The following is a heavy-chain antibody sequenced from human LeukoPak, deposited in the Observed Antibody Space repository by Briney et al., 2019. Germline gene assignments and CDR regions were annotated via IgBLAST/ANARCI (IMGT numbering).Heavy chain of an antibody. CDR1: GFTFSSYG. J-gene: IGHJ6*03. CDR2: ISYDGSNK. CDR3: ARTKLQRYGDSLWSYYYMDV. Sequence: QTGGSLRLSCAASGFTFSSYGMHWVRQAPGKGLEWVAVISYDGSNKYYADSVKGRFTISRDTSKNRLYLQINSLRPEDTAVYFCARTKLQRYGDSLWSYYYMDVWGKGTTVTVSS. D-gene: IGHD4-17*01. V-gene: IGHV3-30*03.